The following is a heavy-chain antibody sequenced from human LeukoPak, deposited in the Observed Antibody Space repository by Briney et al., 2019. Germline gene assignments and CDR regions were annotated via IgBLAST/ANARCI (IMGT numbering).Heavy chain of an antibody. CDR1: GYTFTDYY. V-gene: IGHV1-2*02. Sequence: GASVKVSCKASGYTFTDYYIHGVRQAPGQGLEWMGWINPKSGGANYAQKFQGTVTMTRDTSISTAYMELSRLRFDDTAVYYCARDNYGTLDYWGQGTLVTVSS. D-gene: IGHD3-10*01. CDR2: INPKSGGA. CDR3: ARDNYGTLDY. J-gene: IGHJ4*02.